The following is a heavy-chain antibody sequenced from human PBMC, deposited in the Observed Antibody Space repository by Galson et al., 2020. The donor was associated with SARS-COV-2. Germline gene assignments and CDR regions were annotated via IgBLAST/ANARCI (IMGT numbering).Heavy chain of an antibody. CDR3: ARLSSLDY. J-gene: IGHJ4*02. CDR1: GFTFSSYS. Sequence: GGSLRLSCAASGFTFSSYSMNWVRQAPGKGLKWVSYISNSSRTIYYADSVKGRFTISRDNAKNSLYLHMNSLRADDTAVYYCARLSSLDYWGQGTLVTVSS. V-gene: IGHV3-48*01. CDR2: ISNSSRTI. D-gene: IGHD6-13*01.